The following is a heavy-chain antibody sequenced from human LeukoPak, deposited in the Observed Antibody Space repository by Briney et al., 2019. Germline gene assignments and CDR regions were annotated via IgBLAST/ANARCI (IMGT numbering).Heavy chain of an antibody. Sequence: ASVTVSCKVSGYTLTELSMHWVRQAPGKGLEWMGGFDPEDGETIYAQKFQSRVTMTEDTTTDTAYMELGSLRSEDTAVYYCATDEATVVTYFDYWGQGTLVTVSS. CDR3: ATDEATVVTYFDY. CDR2: FDPEDGET. V-gene: IGHV1-24*01. J-gene: IGHJ4*02. D-gene: IGHD4-23*01. CDR1: GYTLTELS.